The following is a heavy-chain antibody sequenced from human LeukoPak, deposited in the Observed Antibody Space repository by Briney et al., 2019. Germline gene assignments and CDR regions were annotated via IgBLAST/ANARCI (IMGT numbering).Heavy chain of an antibody. J-gene: IGHJ4*02. CDR3: ARRLTSSNYFDY. V-gene: IGHV4-59*11. CDR2: IYYSGSS. Sequence: PSETLSLTCTVSGGSISSHYWSWIRQPPGKGLEWIGYIYYSGSSNYNPSLKSRVTISVDTSKNQFSLKLSSVTAADTAVYYCARRLTSSNYFDYWGQGTLVTVSS. D-gene: IGHD2-21*02. CDR1: GGSISSHY.